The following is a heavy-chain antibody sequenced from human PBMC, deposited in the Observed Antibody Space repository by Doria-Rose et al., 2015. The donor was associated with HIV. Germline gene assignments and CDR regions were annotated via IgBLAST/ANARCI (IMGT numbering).Heavy chain of an antibody. J-gene: IGHJ4*02. V-gene: IGHV3-21*01. Sequence: VQLVQSGRGLVRPGGSLRLSCATSGFTFSSRRINWVRQAPGKGLEWVSSISSTSADINYADSVSGRFTISRDNARNSLYLQMDSLRAEDTAIYYCATGVTLDYWGQGTLVTVSS. D-gene: IGHD3-10*01. CDR3: ATGVTLDY. CDR2: ISSTSADI. CDR1: GFTFSSRR.